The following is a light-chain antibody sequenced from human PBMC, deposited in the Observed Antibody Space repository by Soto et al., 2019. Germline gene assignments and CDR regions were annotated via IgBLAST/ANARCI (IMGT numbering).Light chain of an antibody. J-gene: IGKJ4*01. Sequence: EIMLTKSPATLSLSPGERATLSCRASQSVSSYLAWYQQKPGQAPRLLIYDASNRATGIPARFSGSGSGTDFTLTITSLEPEDFAVYYCQQRRNWPLTFGGGTKVDIK. CDR1: QSVSSY. CDR3: QQRRNWPLT. CDR2: DAS. V-gene: IGKV3-11*01.